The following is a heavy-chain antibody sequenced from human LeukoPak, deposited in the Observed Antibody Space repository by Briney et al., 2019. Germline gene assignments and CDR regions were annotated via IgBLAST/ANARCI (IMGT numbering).Heavy chain of an antibody. V-gene: IGHV3-11*04. Sequence: GGSLRLSCAASGFTFSDYYMSWIRQAPGNGLEWVSYMSSSGSTIDYAGSVKGRFTISRDNAKNSLYLQMNSLRAEDTAVYYCASYEPYYYDSSGYQYFQHWGQGTLVTVSS. CDR2: MSSSGSTI. CDR1: GFTFSDYY. D-gene: IGHD3-22*01. CDR3: ASYEPYYYDSSGYQYFQH. J-gene: IGHJ1*01.